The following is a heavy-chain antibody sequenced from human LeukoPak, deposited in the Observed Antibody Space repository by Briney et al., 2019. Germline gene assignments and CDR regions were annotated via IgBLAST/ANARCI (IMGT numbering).Heavy chain of an antibody. CDR3: ARAYVWGSYRYYFDY. CDR2: INPNSGGT. V-gene: IGHV1-2*02. D-gene: IGHD3-16*02. Sequence: ASVKVSCKASGYTFTSYYMHWVRQAPGQGLEWMGWINPNSGGTNYAQKFQGRVTMTRDTSISTAYMELSRLRSDDTAVYYCARAYVWGSYRYYFDYWGQGTLVTVSS. CDR1: GYTFTSYY. J-gene: IGHJ4*02.